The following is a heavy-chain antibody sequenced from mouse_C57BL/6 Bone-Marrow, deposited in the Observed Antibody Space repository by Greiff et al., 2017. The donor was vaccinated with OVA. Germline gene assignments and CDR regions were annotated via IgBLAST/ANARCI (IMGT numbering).Heavy chain of an antibody. CDR2: IYPRDGST. CDR3: ARRDYYGSSYPDFDY. Sequence: VQLQQSDAELVKPGASVKISCKVSGYTFTDHTIHWMKQRPEQGLEWIGYIYPRDGSTKYNEKFKGKATLTADKSSSTAYMQLNSLTSEDSAVYFCARRDYYGSSYPDFDYWGQGTTLTVSS. CDR1: GYTFTDHT. D-gene: IGHD1-1*01. V-gene: IGHV1-78*01. J-gene: IGHJ2*01.